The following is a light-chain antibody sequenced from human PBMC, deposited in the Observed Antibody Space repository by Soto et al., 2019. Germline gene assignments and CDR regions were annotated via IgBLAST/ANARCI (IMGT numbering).Light chain of an antibody. Sequence: QSALTQPASVSGSPGQSITISCTGTSSDVGGYNFVSWYQQHPGKVPKLMIFDVNRRPSGVSDRFSGSKSGNTASLTISGRQADDEGDYYCCSYTSSGTHVFGSGTKLTVL. V-gene: IGLV2-14*03. CDR1: SSDVGGYNF. CDR2: DVN. J-gene: IGLJ1*01. CDR3: CSYTSSGTHV.